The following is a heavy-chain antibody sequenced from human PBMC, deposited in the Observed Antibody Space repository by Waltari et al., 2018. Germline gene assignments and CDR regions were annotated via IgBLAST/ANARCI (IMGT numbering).Heavy chain of an antibody. D-gene: IGHD6-13*01. CDR2: IYHSGST. Sequence: QVQLQESGPGLVKPSETLSLTCTVSGYSLSSGYYWGWIRQPPGKGLEWIGSIYHSGSTHYNPSLKSRVTISVDTSKNQFSLKLSSVTAADTAVYYCARAHGYSSSPRSPPGGYYYMDVWGKGTTVTVSS. J-gene: IGHJ6*03. CDR3: ARAHGYSSSPRSPPGGYYYMDV. V-gene: IGHV4-38-2*02. CDR1: GYSLSSGYY.